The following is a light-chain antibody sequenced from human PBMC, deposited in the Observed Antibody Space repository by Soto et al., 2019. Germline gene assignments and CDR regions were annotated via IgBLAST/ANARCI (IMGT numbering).Light chain of an antibody. CDR2: TNN. Sequence: QSVLTQPPSVSGAPGQRVTISCTGSSSNIGAGYDVHWYQQLPGTAPTLLIYTNNVRPSGVPDRFSGSKSGTSASLAITGLQAEDEADYYCQSYANSLSALVFGGGTKLTVL. CDR1: SSNIGAGYD. J-gene: IGLJ2*01. V-gene: IGLV1-40*01. CDR3: QSYANSLSALV.